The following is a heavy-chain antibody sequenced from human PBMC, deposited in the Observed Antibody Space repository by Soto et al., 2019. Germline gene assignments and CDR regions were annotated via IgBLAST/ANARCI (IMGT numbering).Heavy chain of an antibody. V-gene: IGHV1-18*01. J-gene: IGHJ4*02. CDR1: GYTFNSYG. D-gene: IGHD1-1*01. CDR3: AGGGGNDPRPVDY. Sequence: QVQLVQSGAEVKKPGASVKVSCKASGYTFNSYGISWVRQAPGQGLEWMGWIGAYNGNTNYVQKVQGRVTMTTDTSTSTAYMEVRGLRAGDTGVYYCAGGGGNDPRPVDYWGQGTLVTVSS. CDR2: IGAYNGNT.